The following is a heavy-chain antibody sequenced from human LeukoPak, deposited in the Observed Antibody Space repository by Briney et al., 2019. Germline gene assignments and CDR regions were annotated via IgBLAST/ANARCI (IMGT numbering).Heavy chain of an antibody. D-gene: IGHD2-8*01. J-gene: IGHJ5*02. V-gene: IGHV3-74*01. CDR2: SNNDGSGR. Sequence: GGPLTLSCAASGLIFSDYCMHWVRQAPGKGPVWVSRSNNDGSGRSYAESVKGRFTMYRDNAKRTLYLQMNSLRAEDTAVYYCVRDVCTSGCHEEGHNWFDAWGQGTLVTVSS. CDR3: VRDVCTSGCHEEGHNWFDA. CDR1: GLIFSDYC.